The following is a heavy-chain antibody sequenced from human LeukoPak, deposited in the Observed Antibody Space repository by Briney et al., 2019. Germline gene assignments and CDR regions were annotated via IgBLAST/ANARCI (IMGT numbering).Heavy chain of an antibody. CDR2: INTKGET. CDR3: ATSNDAKIAPFDH. CDR1: GVSMSAYQ. V-gene: IGHV4-4*09. J-gene: IGHJ4*02. D-gene: IGHD2-21*01. Sequence: SETLSLTCTVSGVSMSAYQWSWVRQSPEKGLEWIGCINTKGETSYNPSLKSRVTTSVDTSKSQFSLRLASVTAADTAVYYCATSNDAKIAPFDHWGQGAPVTVSS.